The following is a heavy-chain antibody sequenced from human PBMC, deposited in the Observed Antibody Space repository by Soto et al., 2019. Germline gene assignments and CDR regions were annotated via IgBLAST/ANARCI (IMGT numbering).Heavy chain of an antibody. J-gene: IGHJ4*01. CDR2: INHSGST. D-gene: IGHD6-13*01. V-gene: IGHV4-34*01. CDR3: PRSRPLDIAAADNRQNELDC. CDR1: GGSFSGYY. Sequence: QVQLQQWGAGLLKPSETLSLTCAVYGGSFSGYYWSWIRQPPGKGLEWIGEINHSGSTNYNPSPSRRVTISVDTFQHQFSLRLSSVTAADNAVYYCPRSRPLDIAAADNRQNELDCWGHGNLVTVSS.